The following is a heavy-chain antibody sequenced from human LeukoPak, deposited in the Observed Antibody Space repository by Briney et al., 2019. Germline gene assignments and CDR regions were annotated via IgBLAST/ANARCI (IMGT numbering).Heavy chain of an antibody. CDR1: GFTFSSYA. CDR2: ISYDGSNK. Sequence: PGGSLRLSCAASGFTFSSYAMHWVRQAPGKGLEWVAVISYDGSNKYYADSVKGRFTISRDNSKNTLYLQMNSLRAEDTAVYYCARDGHGSGSNTGGFDYWGQGTLVTVSS. CDR3: ARDGHGSGSNTGGFDY. D-gene: IGHD3-10*01. J-gene: IGHJ4*02. V-gene: IGHV3-30-3*01.